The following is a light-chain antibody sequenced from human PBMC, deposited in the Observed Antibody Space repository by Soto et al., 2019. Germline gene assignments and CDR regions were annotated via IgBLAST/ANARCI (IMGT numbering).Light chain of an antibody. CDR2: GAS. CDR1: QSISNN. J-gene: IGKJ4*01. Sequence: EIVMTQSPATLSVSPGERATLSCRASQSISNNLAWYQQKPGQAPRLLIYGASTRATGIPARFSGSGSGTEFTFTISSLQFEDFGVYSCQHYNDLPLTFGGGTKVEIK. V-gene: IGKV3-15*01. CDR3: QHYNDLPLT.